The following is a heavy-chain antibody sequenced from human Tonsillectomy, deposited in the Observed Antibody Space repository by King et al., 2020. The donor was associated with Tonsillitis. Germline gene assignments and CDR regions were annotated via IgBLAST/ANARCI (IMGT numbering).Heavy chain of an antibody. CDR2: INPGDSDT. D-gene: IGHD1-26*01. J-gene: IGHJ4*02. CDR1: GYNFVDYW. Sequence: VQLVESGAEVKKPGESLKISCKGSGYNFVDYWIGWVRQMPGKGLEWMGSINPGDSDTTYSPSFQGQVTILADKSISTAYLQWSSLKASDTAMYYCVRHVSASAQRRLDYWGQGIPVTVSS. CDR3: VRHVSASAQRRLDY. V-gene: IGHV5-51*01.